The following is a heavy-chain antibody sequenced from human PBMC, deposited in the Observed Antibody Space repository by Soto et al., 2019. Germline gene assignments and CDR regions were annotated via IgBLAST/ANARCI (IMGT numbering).Heavy chain of an antibody. CDR3: ARLGGPTLLSDY. CDR1: GYSFTSYW. J-gene: IGHJ4*02. Sequence: PGESLKSSCKGSGYSFTSYWIGWVRQMPGKGLEWMGIIYPGDSETRYSPSFQGQVTFSADKSISTAYLQWSSLRASDTAMFYCARLGGPTLLSDYWGQGTLVTVSS. V-gene: IGHV5-51*01. CDR2: IYPGDSET. D-gene: IGHD3-10*01.